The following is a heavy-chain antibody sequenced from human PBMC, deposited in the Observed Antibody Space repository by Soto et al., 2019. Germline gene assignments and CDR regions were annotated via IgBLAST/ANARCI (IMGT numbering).Heavy chain of an antibody. D-gene: IGHD6-19*01. CDR2: IIPIFGTA. J-gene: IGHJ3*02. CDR1: GGTFSSYA. CDR3: ARDLAPRIAVAGDAFDI. Sequence: ASVEVSCKXSGGTFSSYAISWVRQAPGQGLEWMGGIIPIFGTANYAQKFQGRVTITADESTSTAYMELSSLRSEDTAVYYCARDLAPRIAVAGDAFDIWGQGTMVTVSS. V-gene: IGHV1-69*13.